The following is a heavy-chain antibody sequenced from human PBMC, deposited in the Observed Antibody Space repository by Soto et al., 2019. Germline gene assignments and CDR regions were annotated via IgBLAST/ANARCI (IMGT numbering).Heavy chain of an antibody. J-gene: IGHJ4*02. D-gene: IGHD4-17*01. V-gene: IGHV4-59*01. Sequence: PSETLSLTCSVSGGSISSYFWTWIRQPPGKGLEWIGYIYSSGNTNYNPSLKSRVSISADTSKYQFSLKLSVVTVADTAVYYCVCGEYGYFDYWGQGTLVTVSS. CDR3: VCGEYGYFDY. CDR1: GGSISSYF. CDR2: IYSSGNT.